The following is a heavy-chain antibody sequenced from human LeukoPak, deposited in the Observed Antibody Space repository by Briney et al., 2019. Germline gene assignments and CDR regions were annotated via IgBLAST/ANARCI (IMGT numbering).Heavy chain of an antibody. CDR3: ARDHFRVGCSTTSCYGVDP. Sequence: PSETLSLTCSVSGGSISSYYWSWIRQPPGKGLEWIGYIYHSGSTNYNPSLKSRVTISVDTSKNQFSLKLNSVTAADTAVYYCARDHFRVGCSTTSCYGVDPWGQGTLVTVSS. V-gene: IGHV4-59*12. CDR1: GGSISSYY. D-gene: IGHD2-2*01. CDR2: IYHSGST. J-gene: IGHJ5*02.